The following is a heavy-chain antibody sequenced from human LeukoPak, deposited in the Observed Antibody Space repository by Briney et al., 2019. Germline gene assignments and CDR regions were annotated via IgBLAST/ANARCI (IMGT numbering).Heavy chain of an antibody. V-gene: IGHV3-23*01. Sequence: GGSLRLSCVASGFTFSSHAMSWVRQAPGKGLEWVSTVGTGFDTYYTDSVKGRFTISRDNSKNTLSLQMSSLRAEDTATYYCTKNVPGRAIDYWGQGTLVTVSS. CDR1: GFTFSSHA. J-gene: IGHJ4*02. D-gene: IGHD2-15*01. CDR2: VGTGFDT. CDR3: TKNVPGRAIDY.